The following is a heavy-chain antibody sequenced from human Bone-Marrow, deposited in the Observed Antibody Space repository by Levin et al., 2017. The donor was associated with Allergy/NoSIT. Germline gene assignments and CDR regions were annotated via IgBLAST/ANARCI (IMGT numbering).Heavy chain of an antibody. V-gene: IGHV4-30-4*01. D-gene: IGHD2-15*01. J-gene: IGHJ4*02. CDR1: GGSVSRGVDY. CDR2: IYYSGST. CDR3: ATCSGGTCYTGLDY. Sequence: PSETLSLTCTVSGGSVSRGVDYWSWIRQPPGKGLEWIGYIYYSGSTSYNPSLKSRITISIDTSKNQFSLKLTSVTATDTAVYYCATCSGGTCYTGLDYWGQGTLVTVSS.